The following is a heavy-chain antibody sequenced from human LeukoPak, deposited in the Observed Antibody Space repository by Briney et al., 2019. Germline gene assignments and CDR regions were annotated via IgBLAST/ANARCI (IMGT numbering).Heavy chain of an antibody. CDR2: IYTSGST. CDR1: GGSISSYY. D-gene: IGHD3-16*01. Sequence: PSETLSLTCTVSGGSISSYYWSWIRQPAGKGLEWIGRIYTSGSTNYNPSLKSRVTMSVDTSKNQFSLKLSSVTAADTAVYYCARGPYDYVWGSYGYFDYWGQGTLVTVSS. CDR3: ARGPYDYVWGSYGYFDY. V-gene: IGHV4-4*07. J-gene: IGHJ4*02.